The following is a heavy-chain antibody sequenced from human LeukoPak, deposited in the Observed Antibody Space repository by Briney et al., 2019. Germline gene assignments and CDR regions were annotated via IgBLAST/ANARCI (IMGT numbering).Heavy chain of an antibody. Sequence: SETLSLTCTVSGGSISSYYWSWIRQPPGKGLEWIGYIYYSGSTNYNPSLKSRVTISVDTSKNQFSLKLSSVTAADTAVYYCAREGGVGPTPAAFDIWGQGTMVTVSS. CDR2: IYYSGST. CDR1: GGSISSYY. V-gene: IGHV4-59*01. D-gene: IGHD3-16*01. CDR3: AREGGVGPTPAAFDI. J-gene: IGHJ3*02.